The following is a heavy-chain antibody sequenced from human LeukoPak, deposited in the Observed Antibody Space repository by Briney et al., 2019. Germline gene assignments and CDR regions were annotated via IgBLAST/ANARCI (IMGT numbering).Heavy chain of an antibody. CDR3: AKSRSSSSSHFDY. CDR2: ISGSGKTT. D-gene: IGHD2-2*01. Sequence: GGSLRLSCAASGFTFSSYAMSRVRQAPGKGLDWVSTISGSGKTTYYADSVKGRFTISRDNSKNTLYLQMNSLSAEDTAVYYCAKSRSSSSSHFDYWGQGTLVTVSS. V-gene: IGHV3-23*01. J-gene: IGHJ4*02. CDR1: GFTFSSYA.